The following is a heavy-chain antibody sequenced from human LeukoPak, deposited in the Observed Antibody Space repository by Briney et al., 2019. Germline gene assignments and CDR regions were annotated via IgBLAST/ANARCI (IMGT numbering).Heavy chain of an antibody. D-gene: IGHD6-13*01. Sequence: SETLSLTCTASGGPISSYYWSWIRQPAGTGLEYIGRFNTGGNTYYNPSLKSRVTISLNTSKTLLSLRLSSGTAADTAVYYCARAPRQQLFPVYWGQGTLVTVSS. CDR1: GGPISSYY. V-gene: IGHV4-4*07. CDR2: FNTGGNT. J-gene: IGHJ4*02. CDR3: ARAPRQQLFPVY.